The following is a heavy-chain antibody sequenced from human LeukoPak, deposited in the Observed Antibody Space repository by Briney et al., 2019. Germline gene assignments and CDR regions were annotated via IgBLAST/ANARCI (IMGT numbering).Heavy chain of an antibody. Sequence: GRSLRLSCAASGFTFSNHAMHWVRQAPGKGLEWVAVISLDGSNKYYVDSVKGRFTITRDNSKNTLYLQMNSPRVEDTAVYYCARDTWGSDYWGQGTLVTVSP. CDR1: GFTFSNHA. CDR3: ARDTWGSDY. CDR2: ISLDGSNK. V-gene: IGHV3-30-3*01. D-gene: IGHD7-27*01. J-gene: IGHJ4*02.